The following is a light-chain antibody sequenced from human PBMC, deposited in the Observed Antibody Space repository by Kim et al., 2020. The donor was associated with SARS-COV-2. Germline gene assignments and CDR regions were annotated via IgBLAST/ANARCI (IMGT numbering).Light chain of an antibody. CDR1: QGIGNY. CDR3: QKYNSAPPWT. V-gene: IGKV1-27*01. Sequence: SAGDRVTLTCLASQGIGNYLAWYQQKPGKVPKLLIYAASALQSGVPSRFSGSGSGTDFTLTISSLQPEDVATYYCQKYNSAPPWTFGQGTKVEIK. CDR2: AAS. J-gene: IGKJ1*01.